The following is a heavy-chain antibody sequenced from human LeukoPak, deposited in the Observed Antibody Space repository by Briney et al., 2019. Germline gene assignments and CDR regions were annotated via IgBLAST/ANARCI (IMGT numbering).Heavy chain of an antibody. CDR2: IYYSGST. CDR1: GGSISNYY. J-gene: IGHJ3*02. D-gene: IGHD6-13*01. V-gene: IGHV4-59*04. Sequence: SETLSLTCTVSGGSISNYYWSWIRQPPGKGLEWIGSIYYSGSTYYNPSLKSRVTMSVDTSNNQFSLKLSSVTAADTAVYYCARRLPGAATGDIWGQGTMVTVSS. CDR3: ARRLPGAATGDI.